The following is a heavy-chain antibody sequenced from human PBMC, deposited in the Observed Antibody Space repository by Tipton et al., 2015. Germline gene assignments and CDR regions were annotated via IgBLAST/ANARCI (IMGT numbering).Heavy chain of an antibody. CDR1: GFTFDDYG. CDR2: INWNGGSA. CDR3: AKSVVDGTFFYYYGMDV. V-gene: IGHV3-20*04. D-gene: IGHD2-15*01. Sequence: SLRLSCAASGFTFDDYGMSWVRQAPGKGLEWVSGINWNGGSAGYGDSVKGRFTISRDNAKNSLYLQMNSLRAEDTALYFCAKSVVDGTFFYYYGMDVWGQGTTVTVSS. J-gene: IGHJ6*02.